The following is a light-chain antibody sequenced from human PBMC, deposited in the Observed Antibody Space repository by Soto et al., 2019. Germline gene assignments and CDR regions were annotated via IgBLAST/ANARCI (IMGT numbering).Light chain of an antibody. Sequence: QSVLTQPASVSGSPGQSITISCTGTISDVGGYNYVSWYQHHPGRAPKLLIYEVSNRPSGVSNRFSGSKSGNTASLTISGLQAEDEADYYCSSYTSSSTYVFGTGTKLTVL. CDR2: EVS. CDR1: ISDVGGYNY. V-gene: IGLV2-14*01. J-gene: IGLJ1*01. CDR3: SSYTSSSTYV.